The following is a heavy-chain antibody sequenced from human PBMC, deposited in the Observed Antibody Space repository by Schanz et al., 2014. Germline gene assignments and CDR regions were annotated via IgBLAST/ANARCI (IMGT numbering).Heavy chain of an antibody. CDR1: GFSVGNKY. V-gene: IGHV3-66*01. D-gene: IGHD3-3*01. Sequence: EVQLVESGGGLVQPGGSLRLSCAASGFSVGNKYMNWVRQAPGKGLEWVSFIYIGGNTYYADSVKGRFTMSRDNAKNSVFLQMNSLRAEDTAVYYCVRDSFFAFDDWGQGTLVTVSS. CDR3: VRDSFFAFDD. CDR2: IYIGGNT. J-gene: IGHJ4*02.